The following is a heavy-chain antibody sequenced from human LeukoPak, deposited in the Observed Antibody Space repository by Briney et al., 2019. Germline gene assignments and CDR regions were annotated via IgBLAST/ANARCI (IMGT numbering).Heavy chain of an antibody. V-gene: IGHV3-33*03. CDR2: IWCDGGHK. CDR3: ARVVPIPATKPIDF. D-gene: IGHD2-2*01. CDR1: GFTITNYV. Sequence: EGSQRLSCAASGFTITNYVMHWVRQAPGNGQESVDMIWCDGGHKKYADFVEGRFSISRDTSKNTLSLQMNSLRADDTAVYYCARVVPIPATKPIDFWVSGSLVTVSS. J-gene: IGHJ4*02.